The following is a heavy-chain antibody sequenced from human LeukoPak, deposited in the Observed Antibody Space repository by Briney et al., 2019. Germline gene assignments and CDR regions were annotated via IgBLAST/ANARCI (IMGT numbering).Heavy chain of an antibody. Sequence: SETLSLTCTVSGGSISSYYWSWIRQPPGKGLEWIGYIYYSGSTNYNPSLKSRVTISVDTSKNQFSLKLSSVTAADTAVYYCARGTSTWYEGYFDYWGQGTLVTVSS. J-gene: IGHJ4*02. CDR3: ARGTSTWYEGYFDY. D-gene: IGHD6-13*01. CDR1: GGSISSYY. V-gene: IGHV4-59*08. CDR2: IYYSGST.